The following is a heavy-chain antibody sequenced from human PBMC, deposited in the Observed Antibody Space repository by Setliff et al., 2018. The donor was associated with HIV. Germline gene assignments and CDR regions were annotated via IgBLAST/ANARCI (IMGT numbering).Heavy chain of an antibody. V-gene: IGHV4-39*07. CDR2: VSYSGGA. J-gene: IGHJ4*02. CDR1: GDSISSGTYY. D-gene: IGHD3-22*01. CDR3: ARDDYLDSSGYEGASY. Sequence: SETLSLTCSVSGDSISSGTYYWGWIRQPPGKGLEWIGSVSYSGGAFYNPSLKSRVTISVDTSKNQFSLKLSSVTAADTAVYYCARDDYLDSSGYEGASYWGRGTLVTVSS.